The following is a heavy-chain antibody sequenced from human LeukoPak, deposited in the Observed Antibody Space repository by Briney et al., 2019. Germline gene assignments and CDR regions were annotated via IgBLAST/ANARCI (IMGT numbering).Heavy chain of an antibody. J-gene: IGHJ6*03. Sequence: SETLSLTCAVYGGSFSGYYWSWIRQPPGKGLEWIGDINHSGTTNYNPSLKSRITISIDTSKDQFSLKLTSVTAADTAVYYCASSREYSSRLWHYYMDVWGKGTTVTVSS. CDR2: INHSGTT. D-gene: IGHD6-13*01. CDR1: GGSFSGYY. V-gene: IGHV4-34*01. CDR3: ASSREYSSRLWHYYMDV.